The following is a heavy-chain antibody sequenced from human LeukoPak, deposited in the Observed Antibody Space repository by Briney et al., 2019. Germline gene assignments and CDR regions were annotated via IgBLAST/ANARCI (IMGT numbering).Heavy chain of an antibody. D-gene: IGHD2-15*01. CDR2: ISSSSSYI. V-gene: IGHV3-21*01. CDR3: ATSSTAATASFDY. J-gene: IGHJ4*02. Sequence: GGSLRLPCAASGFTFSSYSMNWVRQAPGKGLEWVSSISSSSSYIYYADSVKGRFTVSRDNAKNSLYLQMNSLRAEDTAVYYCATSSTAATASFDYWGQGTLVTVSS. CDR1: GFTFSSYS.